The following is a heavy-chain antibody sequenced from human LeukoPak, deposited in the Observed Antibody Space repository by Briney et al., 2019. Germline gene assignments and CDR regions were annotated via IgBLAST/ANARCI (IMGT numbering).Heavy chain of an antibody. Sequence: GGSLRLSCAASGFTFSSYVMSWVRQAPGKGLEWISAITRSGDNTYYAASVKGRFTISRDNSKTTLYLQMNSLRAEDTAVYYCAKRGPAGAGKSPDYFDYWGQGTLVTVSS. CDR3: AKRGPAGAGKSPDYFDY. J-gene: IGHJ4*02. CDR1: GFTFSSYV. CDR2: ITRSGDNT. V-gene: IGHV3-23*01. D-gene: IGHD6-19*01.